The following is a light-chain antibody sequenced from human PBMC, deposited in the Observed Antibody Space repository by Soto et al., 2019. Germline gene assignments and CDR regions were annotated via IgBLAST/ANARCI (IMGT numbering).Light chain of an antibody. CDR2: DAS. J-gene: IGKJ4*01. Sequence: DVHMTQSPATRSASVGDSVTITCRASQSISSGLAWYQPKPGQAPKLLIYDASSLESGVPSRLSVSGSGTDFNPAISRLEPEDLAVYYCQQRSNWPFGEGTKV. CDR1: QSISSG. V-gene: IGKV1-5*01. CDR3: QQRSNWP.